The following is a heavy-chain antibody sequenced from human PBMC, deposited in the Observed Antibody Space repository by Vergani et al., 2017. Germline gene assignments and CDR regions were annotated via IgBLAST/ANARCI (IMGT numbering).Heavy chain of an antibody. CDR1: GGTFSSYA. D-gene: IGHD3-10*01. V-gene: IGHV1-69*13. CDR3: ARGLDSFLGGSGSYYDY. Sequence: QVQLVQSGAEVKKPGSSVKVSCKASGGTFSSYAISWVRQAPGQGLEWMGMIIPIFGTANYAQKFQGRVTITADESTSTAYMELSSLRSEDTAVYYCARGLDSFLGGSGSYYDYWGQGTLVTVSS. CDR2: IIPIFGTA. J-gene: IGHJ4*02.